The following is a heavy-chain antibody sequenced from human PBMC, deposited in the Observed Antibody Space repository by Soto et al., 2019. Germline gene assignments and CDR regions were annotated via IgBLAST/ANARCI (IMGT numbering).Heavy chain of an antibody. D-gene: IGHD3-3*01. CDR2: ISYDGSNK. V-gene: IGHV3-30*03. J-gene: IGHJ4*02. CDR3: ARDRTSLRVFDY. CDR1: GFTFSSYG. Sequence: GGSLRLSCAASGFTFSSYGMHWVRQAPGKGLEWVAVISYDGSNKYYADSVKGRFTISRDNSKNTLYLQMNSLRAEDTAVYYCARDRTSLRVFDYWGQGTLVTVSS.